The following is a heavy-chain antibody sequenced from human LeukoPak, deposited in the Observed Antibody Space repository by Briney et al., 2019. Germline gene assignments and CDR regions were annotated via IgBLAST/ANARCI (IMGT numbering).Heavy chain of an antibody. J-gene: IGHJ4*02. V-gene: IGHV4-59*01. CDR3: ARTPFNCSGGSCYFDY. CDR1: GGSISSYY. CDR2: IYYSGST. D-gene: IGHD2-15*01. Sequence: PSETLSLTCTVSGGSISSYYWSWIRQPPGKGLEWIGYIYYSGSTNYNPSLKSRVTISVDTSKNQFSLKLSSVTAADTAVYYCARTPFNCSGGSCYFDYWGQGTLVTVSS.